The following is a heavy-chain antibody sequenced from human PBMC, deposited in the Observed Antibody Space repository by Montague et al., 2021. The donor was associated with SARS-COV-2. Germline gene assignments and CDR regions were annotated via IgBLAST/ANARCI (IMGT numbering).Heavy chain of an antibody. CDR1: GESFSGYY. J-gene: IGHJ6*02. Sequence: SETLSLTCAVYGESFSGYYWSWIRQPPGKGLEWIGEINHSGSTNYNPSLKSRVTISVDTSKNQFSLKLSSVTAADTAVYYCERVRYYGSGTSLGMDVWGQGTTVTVSS. V-gene: IGHV4-34*01. CDR2: INHSGST. CDR3: ERVRYYGSGTSLGMDV. D-gene: IGHD3-10*01.